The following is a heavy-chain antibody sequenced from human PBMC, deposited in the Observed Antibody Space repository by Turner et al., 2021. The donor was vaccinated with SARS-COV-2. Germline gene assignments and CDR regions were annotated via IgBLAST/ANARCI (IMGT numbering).Heavy chain of an antibody. CDR2: TAYDGSNK. CDR1: GCTFSRYG. D-gene: IGHD4-4*01. CDR3: AKQKGLYSNPMYYFDY. Sequence: VQLVESGRGVVQPGRSLGPPCAASGCTFSRYGMHWDRQAPGKGLGWVAVTAYDGSNKYYADAVKCRFTISRDNSKNTLYLQMNSLRAEDTAVDYCAKQKGLYSNPMYYFDYWGQGTLVTVSS. V-gene: IGHV3-30*18. J-gene: IGHJ4*02.